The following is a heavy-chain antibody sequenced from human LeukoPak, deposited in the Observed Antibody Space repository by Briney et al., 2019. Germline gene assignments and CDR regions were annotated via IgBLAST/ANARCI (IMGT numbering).Heavy chain of an antibody. J-gene: IGHJ4*02. D-gene: IGHD3-9*01. V-gene: IGHV3-74*01. CDR3: AREAGAGYFFDY. Sequence: GGSLRLSCAASGFTFSSYWMHWVRQAPGKGLVWVSRINSDGSSTSYADSVKGRFTISRDNAKNTLYLQMNSLRAEDTAVYYCAREAGAGYFFDYWGQGTLVTVSS. CDR2: INSDGSST. CDR1: GFTFSSYW.